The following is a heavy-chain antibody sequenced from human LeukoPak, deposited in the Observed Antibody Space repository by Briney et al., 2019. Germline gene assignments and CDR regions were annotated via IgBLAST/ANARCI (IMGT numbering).Heavy chain of an antibody. CDR2: ISAYNGNT. V-gene: IGHV1-18*01. J-gene: IGHJ5*02. Sequence: GASVKVSCKASGYTFTSYGISWVRQAPGQGLEWMGWISAYNGNTNYAQKLQGRVTMTTDTSTSTAYMELRSLRSDDTAVYYCARSRGSGSYYVWFDPWGQGTLVTVSS. CDR1: GYTFTSYG. CDR3: ARSRGSGSYYVWFDP. D-gene: IGHD3-10*01.